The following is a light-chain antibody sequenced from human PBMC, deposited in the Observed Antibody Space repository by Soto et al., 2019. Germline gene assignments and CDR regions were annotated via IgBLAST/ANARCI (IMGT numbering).Light chain of an antibody. J-gene: IGKJ5*01. V-gene: IGKV3-11*01. CDR3: QQRKYSPPVT. CDR2: DTS. CDR1: QSVDRY. Sequence: ETVLTQSPATLSLSPGERATLSCRASQSVDRYLAWYQQKPGQAPRLLIYDTSNRATGIPARFSGSGSGTDFTLTISSLEPEDFALYYCQQRKYSPPVTFGQGTRLEIK.